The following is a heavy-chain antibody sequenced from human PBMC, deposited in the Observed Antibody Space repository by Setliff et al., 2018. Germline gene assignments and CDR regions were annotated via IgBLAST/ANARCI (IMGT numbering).Heavy chain of an antibody. V-gene: IGHV4-59*10. CDR2: IYTSGST. Sequence: SETLSLTCGGYGGSLSDYYWSWIRQPAGKGLEWIGHIYTSGSTNYNPSLKSRVTISVDTSKNQFSLKLSSVTAADTAVYYCARGATYYNFWSGYYDYWGQGTLVTVSS. J-gene: IGHJ4*02. D-gene: IGHD3-3*01. CDR1: GGSLSDYY. CDR3: ARGATYYNFWSGYYDY.